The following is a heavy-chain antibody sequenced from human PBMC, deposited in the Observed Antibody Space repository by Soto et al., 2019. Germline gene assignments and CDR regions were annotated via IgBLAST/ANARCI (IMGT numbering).Heavy chain of an antibody. V-gene: IGHV1-18*01. Sequence: ASVKVSCKASGYTFTSYGISWVRQAPGQGLEWMGWISAYNGNTNYAQKLQGRVTTTTDTSTSTAYMELRSLRSDDTAVYYCARDPRIAAAGQLYYHYGMAVSAQRTTVTVSS. CDR1: GYTFTSYG. CDR3: ARDPRIAAAGQLYYHYGMAV. D-gene: IGHD6-13*01. J-gene: IGHJ6*02. CDR2: ISAYNGNT.